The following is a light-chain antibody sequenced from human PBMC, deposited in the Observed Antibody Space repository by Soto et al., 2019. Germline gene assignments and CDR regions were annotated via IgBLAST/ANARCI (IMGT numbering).Light chain of an antibody. V-gene: IGKV3-15*01. J-gene: IGKJ5*01. CDR1: QSVRNN. CDR2: YAS. CDR3: QQYNNWPPIT. Sequence: EIMMTQSPATLSVSPGERATLSCRASQSVRNNFAWYQHKPGQVPRLLIYYASTRDPGIPARFSGSGSGTEFTLTISSLQSEDVAGYYCQQYNNWPPITFGQGTLLVIK.